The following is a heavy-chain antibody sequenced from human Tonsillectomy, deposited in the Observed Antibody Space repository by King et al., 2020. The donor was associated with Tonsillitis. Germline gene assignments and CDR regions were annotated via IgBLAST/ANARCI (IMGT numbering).Heavy chain of an antibody. J-gene: IGHJ4*02. CDR2: SRNKAKSYTT. Sequence: VQLVESGGGLVQPGGSLRLSCAASGFRLSDHVMDWVRQAPGKGLEWVGRSRNKAKSYTTEYAASVQGRFTISRDDSKNSLYLQMNNLKTEDTAVYYCARTPLQSSYSSGPWGQGTLVTVSS. D-gene: IGHD3-10*01. CDR3: ARTPLQSSYSSGP. CDR1: GFRLSDHV. V-gene: IGHV3-72*01.